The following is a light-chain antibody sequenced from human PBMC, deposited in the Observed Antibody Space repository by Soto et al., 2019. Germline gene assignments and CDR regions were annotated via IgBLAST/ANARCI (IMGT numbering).Light chain of an antibody. Sequence: SALTQPRSVSGSPGQSVTLSCTGTSSDVGGYNYVSWYQQHPGKAPKLIIYDVTKRPSGVPDRFSGSSSGNTASLTISGLQAEDEADYFCCSYAGSYSYVFGTGTKVTV. CDR1: SSDVGGYNY. V-gene: IGLV2-11*01. J-gene: IGLJ1*01. CDR2: DVT. CDR3: CSYAGSYSYV.